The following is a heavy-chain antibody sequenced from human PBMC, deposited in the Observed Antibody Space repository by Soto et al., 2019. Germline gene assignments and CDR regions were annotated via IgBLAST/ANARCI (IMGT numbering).Heavy chain of an antibody. CDR1: GFTFSSYG. CDR2: IWYDGSNK. CDR3: ARVRGYCRGGSCRDYYYYGMDV. D-gene: IGHD2-15*01. V-gene: IGHV3-33*01. Sequence: QVQLVESGGGVVQPGRSLRLSCAASGFTFSSYGMHWVRQAPGKGLEWVAVIWYDGSNKYYADSVKGRFTISRDNSKNTLYLQMNSLRAEDTAVYYCARVRGYCRGGSCRDYYYYGMDVWGQGTTVTVSS. J-gene: IGHJ6*02.